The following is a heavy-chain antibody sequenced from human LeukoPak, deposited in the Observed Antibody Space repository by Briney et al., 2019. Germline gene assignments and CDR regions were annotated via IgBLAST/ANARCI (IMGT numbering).Heavy chain of an antibody. CDR2: ISGSGGST. Sequence: GGSLRLSCAASGFTFSSYAMSWVRQAPGKGLEWVSAISGSGGSTYYADSVKGRFTISRDNSKNTLYLQMNSLRAEDTAVYYCAKAFWGGGSGSYYNHNYYFDYWGQGTLVTVSS. J-gene: IGHJ4*02. CDR1: GFTFSSYA. CDR3: AKAFWGGGSGSYYNHNYYFDY. V-gene: IGHV3-23*01. D-gene: IGHD3-10*01.